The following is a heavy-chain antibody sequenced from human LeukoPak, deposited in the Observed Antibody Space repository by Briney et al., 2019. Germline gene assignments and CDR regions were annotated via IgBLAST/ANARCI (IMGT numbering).Heavy chain of an antibody. D-gene: IGHD2-15*01. CDR1: GYTFTGYY. CDR3: ARRGWVAATQGAFDI. J-gene: IGHJ3*02. CDR2: INPNSGGT. Sequence: ASVKVSCKASGYTFTGYYMHWVRQAPGQGLEWMGWINPNSGGTNYAQKFQGRVTMTRDTSISTAYMELSRLRSDDTAVYYCARRGWVAATQGAFDIWGQGTMVTVSS. V-gene: IGHV1-2*02.